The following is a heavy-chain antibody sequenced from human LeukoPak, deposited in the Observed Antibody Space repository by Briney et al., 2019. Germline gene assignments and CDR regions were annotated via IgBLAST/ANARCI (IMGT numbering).Heavy chain of an antibody. CDR3: ARDGGGYGVIDY. CDR1: GFTFSNYN. J-gene: IGHJ4*02. V-gene: IGHV3-21*01. D-gene: IGHD5-12*01. Sequence: GGSLRLSCAASGFTFSNYNMNWVRQAPGKGLEWVSSISSSSYIYNADSVRGRFTISRDNAKNSLYLQMNSLRAEDTAVYFCARDGGGYGVIDYWGQGTLVTVSS. CDR2: ISSSSYI.